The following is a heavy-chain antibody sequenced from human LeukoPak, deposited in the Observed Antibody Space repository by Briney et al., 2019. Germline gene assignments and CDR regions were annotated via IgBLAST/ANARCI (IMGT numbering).Heavy chain of an antibody. CDR2: IYHSGST. Sequence: SETLSLTCAVSGYSISSGYYWGWIRQPPGKGLEWIGSIYHSGSTYYNPSLKSRVTISVDTSKNQFSLKLSSVTAADTAVYYCARSTNLYDYVWGSYTRPTYYFDYWGQGTLVTVSS. CDR3: ARSTNLYDYVWGSYTRPTYYFDY. V-gene: IGHV4-38-2*01. CDR1: GYSISSGYY. D-gene: IGHD3-16*01. J-gene: IGHJ4*02.